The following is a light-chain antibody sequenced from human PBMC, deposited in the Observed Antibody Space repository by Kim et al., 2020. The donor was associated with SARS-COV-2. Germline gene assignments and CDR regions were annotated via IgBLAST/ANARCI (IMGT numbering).Light chain of an antibody. Sequence: NFMLTQPPSVSESPGKSVTISCTRSSGSIATNYVQWYQQRPGSAPTAVIYEDNQRPSGVPDRFSGSIDISSNSASLTISGLKTEDEADYYCQSYDTNTPGSSIQVFGGGTKLTDL. CDR3: QSYDTNTPGSSIQV. CDR1: SGSIATNY. V-gene: IGLV6-57*03. CDR2: EDN. J-gene: IGLJ3*02.